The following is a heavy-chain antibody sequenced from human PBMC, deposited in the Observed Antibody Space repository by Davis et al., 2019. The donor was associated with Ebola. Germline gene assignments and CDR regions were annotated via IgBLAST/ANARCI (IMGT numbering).Heavy chain of an antibody. CDR2: INHSGST. Sequence: MPSETLSLTCGISGGSIDNGYWWGWVRQSPGKGLEWIGQINHSGSTNYNPSLKSRVTISVDTSKNQFSLKLSSVTAADTAVYYCARAIGGRGGWFDPWGQGTLVTVSS. D-gene: IGHD3-16*01. CDR3: ARAIGGRGGWFDP. CDR1: GGSIDNGYW. J-gene: IGHJ5*02. V-gene: IGHV4-4*02.